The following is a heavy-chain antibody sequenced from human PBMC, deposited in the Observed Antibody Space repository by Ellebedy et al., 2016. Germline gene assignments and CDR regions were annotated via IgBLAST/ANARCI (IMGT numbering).Heavy chain of an antibody. V-gene: IGHV3-23*01. CDR1: GFPFSSYS. D-gene: IGHD3-3*01. CDR2: ISRDGGAT. J-gene: IGHJ4*02. CDR3: AKELIVWSGYNYFDD. Sequence: GESLKISCAASGFPFSSYSMNWVRQAPGKGLEWLSYISRDGGATYYADSVKGRFTISRDNSKNTLYLQMNSLRAEDTAVYYCAKELIVWSGYNYFDDWGQGTLVTVSS.